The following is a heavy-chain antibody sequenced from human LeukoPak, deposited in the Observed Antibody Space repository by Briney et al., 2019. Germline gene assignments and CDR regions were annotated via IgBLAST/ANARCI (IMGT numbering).Heavy chain of an antibody. CDR1: GFTVSSNY. CDR2: IYSGGST. V-gene: IGHV3-53*01. D-gene: IGHD1-26*01. CDR3: ARDKILGATNFDY. J-gene: IGHJ4*02. Sequence: PGGSLRLSCAASGFTVSSNYMSWVRQAPGKGLEWVSVIYSGGSTYYADSVKGRFTISRDNSKNTLYLQMNSLRAEDTAVYYCARDKILGATNFDYWGQGTLVTVSS.